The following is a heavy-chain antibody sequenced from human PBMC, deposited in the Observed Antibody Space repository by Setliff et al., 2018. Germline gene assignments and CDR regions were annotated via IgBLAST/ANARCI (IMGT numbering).Heavy chain of an antibody. D-gene: IGHD6-19*01. CDR3: ARGGSSGWYGGAFDM. CDR1: GGSFSSSSYY. J-gene: IGHJ3*02. V-gene: IGHV4-39*02. CDR2: IYYSGST. Sequence: SETLSLTCAVSGGSFSSSSYYWGWIRQPPGKGLECIGIIYYSGSTYYKPSLKSRVTISIDTSKNHFSLKVTSVTAADTALYYCARGGSSGWYGGAFDMWGQGTMVT.